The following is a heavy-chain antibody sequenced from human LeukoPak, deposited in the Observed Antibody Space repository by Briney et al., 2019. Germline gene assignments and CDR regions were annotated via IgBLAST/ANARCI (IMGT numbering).Heavy chain of an antibody. CDR3: ARLGAYSGSYQTYNWFDP. Sequence: SVKVSCKASGGTFSSYAISWVRQAPGQGLEWMGRIIPIFGVANYAQKFQGRVTITADKSTSTAYMELSSLRSEDTAVYYCARLGAYSGSYQTYNWFDPWGQGTLVTVSS. CDR1: GGTFSSYA. D-gene: IGHD1-26*01. V-gene: IGHV1-69*04. J-gene: IGHJ5*02. CDR2: IIPIFGVA.